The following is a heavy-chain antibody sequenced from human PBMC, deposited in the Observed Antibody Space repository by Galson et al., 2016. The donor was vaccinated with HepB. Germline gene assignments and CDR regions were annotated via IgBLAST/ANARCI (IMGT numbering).Heavy chain of an antibody. D-gene: IGHD3-10*01. V-gene: IGHV1-18*01. CDR2: ISPYNGDT. CDR1: GYTFSSYG. Sequence: SVKVSCKASGYTFSSYGISWVRQAPGQGLEWMGWISPYNGDTNFAQQFQGRVTMTTDTSTSTAYMGLRSLGSDDTAVYYCARDPAMVRGVLRGAFDIWGQGTMVTVSA. CDR3: ARDPAMVRGVLRGAFDI. J-gene: IGHJ3*02.